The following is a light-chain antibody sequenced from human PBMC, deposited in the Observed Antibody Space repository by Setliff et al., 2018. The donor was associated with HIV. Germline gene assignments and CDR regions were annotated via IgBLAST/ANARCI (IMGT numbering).Light chain of an antibody. CDR3: TSYTSSYTLV. J-gene: IGLJ1*01. Sequence: QSALAQPASVSGPPGQSITISCTGTSSDVGGYNYVSWYQQHPGKAPKVMTYEVSNRPSGVSNRFSGSKSGNTASLTISGLQAEDEADYHCTSYTSSYTLVFGTGTKVTVL. CDR2: EVS. V-gene: IGLV2-14*01. CDR1: SSDVGGYNY.